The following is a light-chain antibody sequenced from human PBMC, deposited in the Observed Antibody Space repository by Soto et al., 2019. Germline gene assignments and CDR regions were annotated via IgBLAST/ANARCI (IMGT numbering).Light chain of an antibody. CDR3: QQLNTYPRT. CDR1: EGISSY. Sequence: IQLTQSPSFLSASVGDRVTITCRASEGISSYLAWYQQKPGKAPKLLIYAASTLQTGVPSRFSGRGYGTEFTLTISSLQPEEFATYHCQQLNTYPRTFGPGTKVDIK. V-gene: IGKV1-9*01. J-gene: IGKJ3*01. CDR2: AAS.